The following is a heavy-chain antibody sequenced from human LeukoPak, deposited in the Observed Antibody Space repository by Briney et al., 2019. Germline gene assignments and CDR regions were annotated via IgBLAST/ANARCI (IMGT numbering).Heavy chain of an antibody. Sequence: GGSLRLSCAASGFTFPNYVMSWVRQAPGKGLEWVSTIGASGGNINYADSVKGRFTISRDNSKNTLYLQMRSLRAEDTAVYYCAKRGDIRGFDYWGQGSLVTVSS. CDR3: AKRGDIRGFDY. CDR2: IGASGGNI. D-gene: IGHD3-16*01. J-gene: IGHJ4*02. CDR1: GFTFPNYV. V-gene: IGHV3-23*01.